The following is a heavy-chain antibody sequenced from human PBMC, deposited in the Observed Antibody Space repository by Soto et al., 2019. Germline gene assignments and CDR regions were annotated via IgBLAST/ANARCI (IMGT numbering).Heavy chain of an antibody. Sequence: SEPLSLTCTVSGGAVGYDYWSWIRQPPGKGLEWIGNFYYGGRYYNPSLKSRVSISADASKNQLSLKLTSVTAADTAVYYCARADETLIYWSFDLWGRGTLVTVSS. CDR1: GGAVGYDY. V-gene: IGHV4-59*02. CDR3: ARADETLIYWSFDL. J-gene: IGHJ2*01. D-gene: IGHD2-8*01. CDR2: FYYGGR.